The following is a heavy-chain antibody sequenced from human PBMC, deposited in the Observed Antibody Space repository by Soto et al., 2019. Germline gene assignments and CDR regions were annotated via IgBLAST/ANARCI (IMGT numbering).Heavy chain of an antibody. CDR2: IYYSGST. Sequence: SETLSLTCTVSGGSISSYYWSWIRQPPGKGLEWIGYIYYSGSTNYNPSLKSRVPISVDTSKDQFSLKLSSVTAADTAVYYCARSENRRQLVYTFDYWGQGTLVTVSS. J-gene: IGHJ4*02. CDR3: ARSENRRQLVYTFDY. CDR1: GGSISSYY. D-gene: IGHD6-6*01. V-gene: IGHV4-59*01.